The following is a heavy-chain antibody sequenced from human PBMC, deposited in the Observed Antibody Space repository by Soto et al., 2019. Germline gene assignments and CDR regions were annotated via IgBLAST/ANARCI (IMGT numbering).Heavy chain of an antibody. CDR2: ISSSGYI. V-gene: IGHV3-21*01. J-gene: IGHJ6*02. CDR1: GFNFNSYT. D-gene: IGHD2-15*01. Sequence: GGSLRLSCAASGFNFNSYTINWVRQAPGKRLEWLSSISSSGYIFSTDSVRGRFTISRDNAKNSVYLQINSLRAEDTAVYFCARDCSGGSCYPGMDVRGQGTTVTVSS. CDR3: ARDCSGGSCYPGMDV.